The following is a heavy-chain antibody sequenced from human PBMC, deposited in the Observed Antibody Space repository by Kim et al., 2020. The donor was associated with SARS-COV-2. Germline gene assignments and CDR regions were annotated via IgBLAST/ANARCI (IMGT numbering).Heavy chain of an antibody. CDR3: ARCGSTSCYYYYYMDV. D-gene: IGHD2-2*01. J-gene: IGHJ6*03. Sequence: SVKGRFTISRDNSKNTLYLQMNSLRAEDTAVYYCARCGSTSCYYYYYMDVWGKGTTVTVSS. V-gene: IGHV3-30*01.